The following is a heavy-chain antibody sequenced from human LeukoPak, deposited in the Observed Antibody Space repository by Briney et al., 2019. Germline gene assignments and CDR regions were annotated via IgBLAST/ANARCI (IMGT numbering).Heavy chain of an antibody. CDR2: ISSDGSKK. J-gene: IGHJ4*02. Sequence: GGSLRLSCAAPRISLNIYVMSWVRQAPGKGLDWVAFISSDGSKKYSEDSVKGRFTISRDNSKNTLFLQMNSLRPEDTAVYYCVREGELRDFFDYWGQGTLVTVSS. CDR3: VREGELRDFFDY. CDR1: RISLNIYV. V-gene: IGHV3-30*01. D-gene: IGHD3-16*01.